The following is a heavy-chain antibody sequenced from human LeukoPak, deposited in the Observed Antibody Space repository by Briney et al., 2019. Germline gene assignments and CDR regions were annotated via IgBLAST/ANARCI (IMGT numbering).Heavy chain of an antibody. V-gene: IGHV3-23*01. CDR3: ARVSGSFDM. CDR2: FGGGSA. J-gene: IGHJ3*02. D-gene: IGHD3-10*01. CDR1: GFTFTNYA. Sequence: GGSLRPSCAASGFTFTNYAMAWVRQAPGKGLEWVSAFGGGSAYYADSVKGRFTISRDNSKNTLYLQVNSLRADDTAVYYCARVSGSFDMWGQGTMVTVSS.